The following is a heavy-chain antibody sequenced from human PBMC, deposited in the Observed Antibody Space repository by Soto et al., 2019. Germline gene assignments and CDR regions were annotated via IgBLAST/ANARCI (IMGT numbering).Heavy chain of an antibody. J-gene: IGHJ4*02. CDR1: GDSITTSY. Sequence: QVQLQESGPRLVKPSETLSLTCTVSGDSITTSYWSWIRQSPGKGLEWIGYIYYSGSTNYNPSLNSRVTISVNTSRERFSLKLTSVTAADTAVYYCARVKSGAAFDYWGQGTLVTVSS. V-gene: IGHV4-59*01. CDR2: IYYSGST. CDR3: ARVKSGAAFDY. D-gene: IGHD1-26*01.